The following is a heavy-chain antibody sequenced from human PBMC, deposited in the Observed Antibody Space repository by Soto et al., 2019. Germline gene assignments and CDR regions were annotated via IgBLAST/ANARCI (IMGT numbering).Heavy chain of an antibody. V-gene: IGHV4-34*01. D-gene: IGHD3-10*01. CDR3: ARGRAYFI. CDR1: GGSFSGYY. Sequence: PSETLSLTCAVYGGSFSGYYWSWIRQPPGKGLEWIGEINHSGSTNYNPSLKSRVTISVDTSKNQFSLKLSSVTAADTAVYYCARGRAYFIWGQGTTVTVSS. J-gene: IGHJ6*02. CDR2: INHSGST.